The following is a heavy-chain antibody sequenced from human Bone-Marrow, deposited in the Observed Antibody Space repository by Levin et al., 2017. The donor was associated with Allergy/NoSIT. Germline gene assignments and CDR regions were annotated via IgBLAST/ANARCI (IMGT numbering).Heavy chain of an antibody. CDR3: VRGRLD. CDR1: GFVFSSYE. V-gene: IGHV3-48*03. Sequence: PGGSLRLSCAASGFVFSSYEMNWVRQAPGKGLEWVAFVSGAAGSIHYADSVKGRFTIPRDNAKNSLYLQMNSLSAEDTAVYYCVRGRLDWGQGTLVTVSS. CDR2: VSGAAGSI. J-gene: IGHJ4*02.